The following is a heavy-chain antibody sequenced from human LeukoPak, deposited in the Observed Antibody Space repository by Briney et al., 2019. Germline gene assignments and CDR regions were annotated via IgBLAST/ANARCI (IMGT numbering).Heavy chain of an antibody. CDR3: ASSVPKTKIFDY. CDR2: ISPDSRSI. CDR1: EFTFSTYS. V-gene: IGHV3-21*01. Sequence: GGSLRLSCVASEFTFSTYSMNWVRQVPGKGLEWVSIISPDSRSIAYEDSVEGRFTISRDNAKNSLYLQMNSLRAEDTALYYCASSVPKTKIFDYWGQGILVTVSS. D-gene: IGHD1-14*01. J-gene: IGHJ4*02.